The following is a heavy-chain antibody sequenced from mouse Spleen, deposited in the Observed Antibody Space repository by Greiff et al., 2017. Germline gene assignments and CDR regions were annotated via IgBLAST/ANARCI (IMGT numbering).Heavy chain of an antibody. J-gene: IGHJ3*01. CDR3: ARTRYDAWFAY. V-gene: IGHV1S81*02. D-gene: IGHD2-14*01. Sequence: VKLQQPGAELVKPGASVKLSCKASGYTFTSYWMHWVKQRPGQGLEWIGEINPSNGRTNYNEKFKSKATLTVDTSSSTAYMQLSSLTSEDSAVYYCARTRYDAWFAYWGQGTLVTVSA. CDR2: INPSNGRT. CDR1: GYTFTSYW.